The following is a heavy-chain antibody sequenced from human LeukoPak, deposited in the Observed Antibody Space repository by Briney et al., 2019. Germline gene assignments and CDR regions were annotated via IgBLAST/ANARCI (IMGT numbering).Heavy chain of an antibody. CDR3: ARNLVPSEQLVHLIDY. CDR1: GFTFSSYS. CDR2: ISSSSSYI. J-gene: IGHJ4*02. D-gene: IGHD6-6*01. Sequence: PGGSLRLSCAASGFTFSSYSMNWVRQPPGKGLEWVSSISSSSSYIYYADSVKGRFTISRDNAKNSLYLQMNSLRAEDTAVYYCARNLVPSEQLVHLIDYWGQGTLVTVSS. V-gene: IGHV3-21*01.